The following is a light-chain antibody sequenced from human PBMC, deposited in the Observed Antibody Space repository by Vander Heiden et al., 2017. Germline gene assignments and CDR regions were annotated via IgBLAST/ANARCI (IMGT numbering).Light chain of an antibody. Sequence: DIVMTQSPLSLPVTPGEPASISCRSSQSLLHSNGYHSLDWYLQKPGQSPQLLIYLGSNRASGVPDRFSGSGSGTDFTLKISRVEAEDVGVYYCRQALQTPYTFGQGTKLEIK. CDR2: LGS. J-gene: IGKJ2*01. V-gene: IGKV2-28*01. CDR3: RQALQTPYT. CDR1: QSLLHSNGYHS.